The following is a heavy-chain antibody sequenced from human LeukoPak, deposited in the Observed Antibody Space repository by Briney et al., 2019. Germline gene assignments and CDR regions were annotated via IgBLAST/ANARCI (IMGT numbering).Heavy chain of an antibody. Sequence: PGGSLRLSCAASGFTFSSYAMSWVRQAPGKRLEWVSAISGSGGSTYYAGSVKGRFTISRDNAKNTLYVQMNSLRAEDTAVYYCARAGKYSSSWYDYWGQGTLVTVSS. CDR1: GFTFSSYA. CDR3: ARAGKYSSSWYDY. J-gene: IGHJ4*02. D-gene: IGHD6-13*01. V-gene: IGHV3-23*01. CDR2: ISGSGGST.